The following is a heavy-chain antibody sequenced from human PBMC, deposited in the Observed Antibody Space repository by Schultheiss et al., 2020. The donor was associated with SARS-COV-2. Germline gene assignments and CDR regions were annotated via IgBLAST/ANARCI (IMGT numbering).Heavy chain of an antibody. V-gene: IGHV4-61*09. Sequence: SETLSLTCTVSGGSISSGSYYWGWIRQPDEKGLEWIGHIYTSGSTYYNPSLKSRVTISVDTSKNQFSLKLSSVTAADTAVYYCARQGVDPRYFDYWGQGTLVTVSS. CDR1: GGSISSGSYY. CDR3: ARQGVDPRYFDY. CDR2: IYTSGST. D-gene: IGHD3-16*01. J-gene: IGHJ4*02.